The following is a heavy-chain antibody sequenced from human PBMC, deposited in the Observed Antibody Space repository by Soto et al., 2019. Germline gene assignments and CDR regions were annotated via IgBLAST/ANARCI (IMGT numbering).Heavy chain of an antibody. V-gene: IGHV3-15*01. D-gene: IGHD2-15*01. J-gene: IGHJ6*03. CDR2: IKSKTDGGTT. CDR1: GFTFSNAW. CDR3: TTVDPLYCSGGSCSAEYYYYYMDV. Sequence: GGSLRLYCAASGFTFSNAWMSWVRQAPGKGLEWVGRIKSKTDGGTTDYAAPVKGRFTISRDDSKNTLYLQMNSLKTEDTAVYYCTTVDPLYCSGGSCSAEYYYYYMDVWGKGTTVTVSS.